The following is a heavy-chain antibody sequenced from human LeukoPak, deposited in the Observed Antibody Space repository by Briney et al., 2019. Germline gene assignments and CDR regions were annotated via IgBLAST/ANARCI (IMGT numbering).Heavy chain of an antibody. CDR2: ISYDGSKK. V-gene: IGHV3-30-3*01. CDR3: ARGGDFWSGYKTHEYGLDV. Sequence: PGGSLRLSCAASGFTFSSYAMHWVRQAPGKGLEWVAVISYDGSKKYHADSVKGRFTISRDNSNKIQYLEMDSLRADDTAVYYCARGGDFWSGYKTHEYGLDVWGQGTTVTVSS. J-gene: IGHJ6*02. CDR1: GFTFSSYA. D-gene: IGHD3-3*01.